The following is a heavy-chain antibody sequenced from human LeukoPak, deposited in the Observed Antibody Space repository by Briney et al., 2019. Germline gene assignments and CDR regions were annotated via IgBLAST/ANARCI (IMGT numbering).Heavy chain of an antibody. CDR2: IYYSGST. J-gene: IGHJ4*02. D-gene: IGHD2-15*01. CDR1: GGSISSSSYY. Sequence: SETLSLTCTVSGGSISSSSYYWGWIRQPPGKGLEWIGSIYYSGSTYYNPSLKSRVTISVDTSKNQFSLKLSSVTAADTAVYHCASIHCGGSWGIGYWGQGTLVTVSS. V-gene: IGHV4-39*01. CDR3: ASIHCGGSWGIGY.